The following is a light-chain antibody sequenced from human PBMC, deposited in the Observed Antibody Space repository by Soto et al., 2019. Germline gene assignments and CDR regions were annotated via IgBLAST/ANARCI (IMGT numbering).Light chain of an antibody. J-gene: IGKJ2*01. V-gene: IGKV3-15*01. CDR3: QQYNNWPHT. Sequence: EIVMTQSLATLSVSPGERATLSCRATQSVSSKLAWFQQKPGQAPRLLIYGASTRATDIPARFSGSGSGTEFTLTISSLQSEDFAVYYCQQYNNWPHTFGQGTKLEIK. CDR2: GAS. CDR1: QSVSSK.